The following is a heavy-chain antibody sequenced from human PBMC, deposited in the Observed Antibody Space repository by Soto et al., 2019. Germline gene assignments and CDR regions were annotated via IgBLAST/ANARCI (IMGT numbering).Heavy chain of an antibody. CDR1: GFTFTSSA. Sequence: SVKVSCKASGFTFTSSAVQWVRQARGQRLEWIGWIVVGSGNTNYAQKFQERVTITRDMSTSTAYMELSSLRSEDTAVYYCAADPPRNGXYDYWGQGTLVTVSS. J-gene: IGHJ4*02. CDR2: IVVGSGNT. V-gene: IGHV1-58*01. D-gene: IGHD6-19*01. CDR3: AADPPRNGXYDY.